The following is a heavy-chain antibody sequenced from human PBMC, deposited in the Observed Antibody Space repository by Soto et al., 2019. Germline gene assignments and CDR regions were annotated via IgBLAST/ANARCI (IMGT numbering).Heavy chain of an antibody. V-gene: IGHV3-7*01. D-gene: IGHD6-19*01. CDR1: GFTFSSYW. J-gene: IGHJ4*02. Sequence: PGGSLRLSCAASGFTFSSYWMSWVRQAPGKGLEWVANIKQDGSEKYYVDSVKGRFTISRDNAKNSLYLQMNSLRAEDTAVYYCARVAPLRIAVAGTGEWDFEYWGQGTLVTVSS. CDR2: IKQDGSEK. CDR3: ARVAPLRIAVAGTGEWDFEY.